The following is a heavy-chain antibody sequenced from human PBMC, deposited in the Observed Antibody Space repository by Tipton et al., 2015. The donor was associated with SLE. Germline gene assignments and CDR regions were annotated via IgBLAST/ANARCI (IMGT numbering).Heavy chain of an antibody. Sequence: VQLVQSGAEVKKPGASVKVSCKASGGTFSSYAMSWVRQAPGKGLEWVSAISGSGGSTYYADSVKGRFTISRDNSKNTLYLQMNSLRAEDTAVYYCARVYYDSSGYSGSYWYFDLWGRGTLVTVSS. V-gene: IGHV3-23*04. CDR1: GGTFSSYA. J-gene: IGHJ2*01. D-gene: IGHD3-22*01. CDR3: ARVYYDSSGYSGSYWYFDL. CDR2: ISGSGGST.